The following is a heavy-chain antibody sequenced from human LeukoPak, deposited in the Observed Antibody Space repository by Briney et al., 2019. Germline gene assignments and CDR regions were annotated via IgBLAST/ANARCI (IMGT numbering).Heavy chain of an antibody. V-gene: IGHV1-2*02. CDR3: ARVPIWSSRAAGKESLDY. Sequence: ASVKVSCKASGYTFTGYYMHWVRQAPGQGLEWMGWISPNSGGTNYAQKFQGRVAMTRDTSISTAYMELSRLRSDDTAVYYCARVPIWSSRAAGKESLDYWGQGTLVTVSS. D-gene: IGHD6-13*01. CDR2: ISPNSGGT. CDR1: GYTFTGYY. J-gene: IGHJ4*02.